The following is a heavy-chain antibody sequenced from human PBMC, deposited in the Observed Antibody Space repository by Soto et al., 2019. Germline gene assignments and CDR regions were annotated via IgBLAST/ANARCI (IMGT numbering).Heavy chain of an antibody. J-gene: IGHJ4*02. D-gene: IGHD5-12*01. Sequence: ASVKVSCKASGYTFTSYDINWVRQATGQGLEWMGWMNPNSGNTGYAQEFQGRVTMTRNTSISTAYMELSSLRSEDTAVYYCARTRVLDSGYDVGYWGQGTLVTVSS. CDR3: ARTRVLDSGYDVGY. CDR1: GYTFTSYD. V-gene: IGHV1-8*01. CDR2: MNPNSGNT.